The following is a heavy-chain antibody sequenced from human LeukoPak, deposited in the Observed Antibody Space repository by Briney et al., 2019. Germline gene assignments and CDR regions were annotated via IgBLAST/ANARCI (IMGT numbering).Heavy chain of an antibody. D-gene: IGHD2-2*01. CDR3: ARGGVVVPAAEYFQH. CDR1: GYTFTSYY. Sequence: GASVKVSCKASGYTFTSYYMHWVRQAPGQGLEWMGIINPSGGSTSYAQKFQGRVTMTRDTSTSTVYMELSSVRSEDTAVYYCARGGVVVPAAEYFQHWGQGTLVTVSS. V-gene: IGHV1-46*01. J-gene: IGHJ1*01. CDR2: INPSGGST.